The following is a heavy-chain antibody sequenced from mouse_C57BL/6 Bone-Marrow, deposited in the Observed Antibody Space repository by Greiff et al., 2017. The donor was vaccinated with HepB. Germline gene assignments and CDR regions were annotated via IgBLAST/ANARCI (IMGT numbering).Heavy chain of an antibody. J-gene: IGHJ2*01. CDR1: GYTFTSYW. D-gene: IGHD1-1*01. CDR2: IYPGSGST. CDR3: ARPRLLLYYFDY. Sequence: VKLQQPGAELVKPGASVKMSCKASGYTFTSYWITWVKQRPGQGLEWIGDIYPGSGSTNYNEKFKSKATLTVDTSSSTAYMQLSSLTSEDSAVYYCARPRLLLYYFDYWGQGTTLTVSS. V-gene: IGHV1-55*01.